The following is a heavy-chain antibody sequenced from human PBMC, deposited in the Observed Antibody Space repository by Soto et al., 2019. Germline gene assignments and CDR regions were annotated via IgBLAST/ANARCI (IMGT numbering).Heavy chain of an antibody. Sequence: VLLLESGGGFVQPGGSVRLSCAAPQFTFGGLGLSWVRQSPGRGLEWVATISRAEDNTHYADSVNGRFTISKDRSTNTLHLHMASLRAEDTAMYYCVSWMSAHFDYWGRGTLVTVSS. CDR1: QFTFGGLG. CDR3: VSWMSAHFDY. CDR2: ISRAEDNT. D-gene: IGHD2-2*03. V-gene: IGHV3-23*01. J-gene: IGHJ4*02.